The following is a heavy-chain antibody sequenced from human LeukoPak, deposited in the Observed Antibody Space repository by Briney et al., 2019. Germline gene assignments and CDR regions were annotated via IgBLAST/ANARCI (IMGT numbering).Heavy chain of an antibody. J-gene: IGHJ4*02. CDR1: GCTFTSYD. D-gene: IGHD3-3*01. V-gene: IGHV1-8*01. CDR3: ARGRIDYDFWSGYSTVYFDY. CDR2: MNPNSGNT. Sequence: ASVKVSCKASGCTFTSYDINWVRQATGQGLEWMGWMNPNSGNTGYAQKFQGRVTMTRNTSISTAYMELSSLRSEDTAVYYCARGRIDYDFWSGYSTVYFDYWGQGTLVTVSS.